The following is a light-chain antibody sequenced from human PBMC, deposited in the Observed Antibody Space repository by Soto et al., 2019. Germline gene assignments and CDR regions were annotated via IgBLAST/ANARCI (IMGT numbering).Light chain of an antibody. J-gene: IGLJ1*01. CDR1: SGHSDRA. V-gene: IGLV4-69*02. Sequence: QIVVTQPPSASASLGASVKLTCTLSSGHSDRAIAWHQQQPEKGPRYLMKVNSDGSHFKGDGIPDRFSGSSSGAERYLIISTLQPEDEADYHCQTWGTDRWVFGAGSKVTVL. CDR3: QTWGTDRWV. CDR2: VNSDGSH.